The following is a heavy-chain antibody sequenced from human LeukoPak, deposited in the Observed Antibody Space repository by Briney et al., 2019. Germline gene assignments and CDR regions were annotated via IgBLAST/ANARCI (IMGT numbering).Heavy chain of an antibody. Sequence: PGGSLRLSCAASGFTFSRYSMNWVRQAPGKGLEWVSSISSSSSYIYYADSVKRRFPISRDNAKNSLYLQMNSLRAEDTAVYYCARDYYDSSGYDYYYGMDVWGQGATVTVSS. J-gene: IGHJ6*02. D-gene: IGHD3-22*01. CDR1: GFTFSRYS. CDR3: ARDYYDSSGYDYYYGMDV. CDR2: ISSSSSYI. V-gene: IGHV3-21*01.